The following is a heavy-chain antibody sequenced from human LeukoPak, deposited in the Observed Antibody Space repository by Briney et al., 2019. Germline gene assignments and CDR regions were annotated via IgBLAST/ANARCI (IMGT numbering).Heavy chain of an antibody. Sequence: KPSETLSLTCAVYGESFSGYYWSWIRQSPGKGLEWIGEINHSGSTNHNPSLKSRVTISVDTSRNQFSLKLTSVTAADTAVYYCARLDCSSISCYFQHWGQGTLVTVSS. CDR1: GESFSGYY. CDR2: INHSGST. J-gene: IGHJ1*01. V-gene: IGHV4-34*01. D-gene: IGHD2-2*01. CDR3: ARLDCSSISCYFQH.